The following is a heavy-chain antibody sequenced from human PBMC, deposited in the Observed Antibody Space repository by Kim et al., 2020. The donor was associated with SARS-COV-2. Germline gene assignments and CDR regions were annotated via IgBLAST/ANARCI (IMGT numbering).Heavy chain of an antibody. Sequence: ASVKVSCKASGYTFTSYAMHWVRQAPGQRLEWMGWINAGNGNTKYSQKFQGRVTITRDTSASTAYMELSSLRSEDTAVYYCVRSIVVVPAAPVENWFDPWGQGTLVTVSS. CDR1: GYTFTSYA. CDR2: INAGNGNT. CDR3: VRSIVVVPAAPVENWFDP. D-gene: IGHD2-2*01. J-gene: IGHJ5*02. V-gene: IGHV1-3*01.